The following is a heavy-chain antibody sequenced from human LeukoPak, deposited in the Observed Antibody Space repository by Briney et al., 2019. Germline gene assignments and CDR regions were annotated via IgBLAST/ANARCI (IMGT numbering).Heavy chain of an antibody. CDR2: INPNSGGT. CDR1: GYTFTGYY. J-gene: IGHJ5*02. Sequence: ASVKVSCKASGYTFTGYYMHWVRQAPGQGLEWMGRINPNSGGTNYAQKFQGRVTMTRDTSISTAYMELGRLRSDDTAVYYCARKAYCSGGSCYLDWFDPWGQGTLVTVSS. CDR3: ARKAYCSGGSCYLDWFDP. V-gene: IGHV1-2*06. D-gene: IGHD2-15*01.